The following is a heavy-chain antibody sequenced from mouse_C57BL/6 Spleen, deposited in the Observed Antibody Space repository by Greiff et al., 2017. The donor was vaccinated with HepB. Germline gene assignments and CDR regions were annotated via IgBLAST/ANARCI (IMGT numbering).Heavy chain of an antibody. CDR1: GFTFSSYA. Sequence: EVHLVESGEGLVKPGGSLKLSCAASGFTFSSYAMSWVRQTPEKRLEWVAYISSGGDYIYYADTVKGRFTISRDNARNTLYLQMSSLKSEDTAMYYCTREGPLYGSSYWFAYWGQGTLVTVSA. V-gene: IGHV5-9-1*02. J-gene: IGHJ3*01. CDR2: ISSGGDYI. D-gene: IGHD1-1*01. CDR3: TREGPLYGSSYWFAY.